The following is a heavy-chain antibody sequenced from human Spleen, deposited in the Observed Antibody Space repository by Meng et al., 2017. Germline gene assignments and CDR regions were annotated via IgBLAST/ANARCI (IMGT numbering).Heavy chain of an antibody. J-gene: IGHJ4*02. Sequence: ASVKVSCKGSGYTYTSSGTSWVRQAPGQGLEWMGWISAYNGNTKYAQKFQGRVTLTTDTPTNTAYMELRSLRSDDTAVYYCARDSGYGSIDYWGQGTLVTVSS. CDR3: ARDSGYGSIDY. D-gene: IGHD1-26*01. V-gene: IGHV1-18*01. CDR2: ISAYNGNT. CDR1: GYTYTSSG.